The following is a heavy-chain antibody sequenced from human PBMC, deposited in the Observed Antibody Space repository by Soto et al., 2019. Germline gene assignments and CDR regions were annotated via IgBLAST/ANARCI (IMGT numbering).Heavy chain of an antibody. CDR2: ISGSGGST. CDR1: GFTFSSYA. D-gene: IGHD3-10*01. CDR3: AKDEARRSGSYYTQFDY. Sequence: GGSLRLSCAASGFTFSSYAMSWVRQAPGKGLEWVSAISGSGGSTYYADSVKGRFTISRDNSKNTLYLQMNSLRAEDTAVYYCAKDEARRSGSYYTQFDYWGQGTPVTVSS. J-gene: IGHJ4*02. V-gene: IGHV3-23*01.